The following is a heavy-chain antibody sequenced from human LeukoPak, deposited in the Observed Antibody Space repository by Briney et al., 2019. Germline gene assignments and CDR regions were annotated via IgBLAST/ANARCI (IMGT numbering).Heavy chain of an antibody. CDR1: GGSFSGYY. CDR2: IFYSGNT. V-gene: IGHV4-34*12. D-gene: IGHD3-16*02. J-gene: IGHJ4*02. Sequence: SETLSLTCAVYGGSFSGYYWSWVRQPPGKGLEWIGSIFYSGNTYYNPSLKSRVTISIDTSKNQFSLELSSVTAADTAVYYCARQNVITIGGVIVQDDYWGQGTLVTVSS. CDR3: ARQNVITIGGVIVQDDY.